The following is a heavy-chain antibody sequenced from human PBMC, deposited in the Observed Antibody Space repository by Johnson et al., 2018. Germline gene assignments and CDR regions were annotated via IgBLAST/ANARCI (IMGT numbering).Heavy chain of an antibody. CDR2: TPKKADGDTT. CDR3: ARRGVLSNAMDG. V-gene: IGHV3-72*01. D-gene: IGHD2/OR15-2a*01. CDR1: GFTVSDHY. J-gene: IGHJ6*02. Sequence: EVQLVESGGGLVQPGGSLRLSCAASGFTVSDHYMDWVRQAPGKGLEWVGRTPKKADGDTTEHAASVKGRFTISRDESQNSLYLQMNSLKTEDTAVYYCARRGVLSNAMDGWGQGTTVTVSS.